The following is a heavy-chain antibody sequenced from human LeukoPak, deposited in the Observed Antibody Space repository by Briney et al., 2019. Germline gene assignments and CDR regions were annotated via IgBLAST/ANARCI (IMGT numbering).Heavy chain of an antibody. CDR2: ISSSSSYI. CDR1: GFTFSSYS. J-gene: IGHJ5*02. V-gene: IGHV3-21*04. CDR3: AAVPYCSGGSCLLGGWFDP. D-gene: IGHD2-15*01. Sequence: GGSLRLSCAASGFTFSSYSMNWVRQAPGKGLEWVSSISSSSSYIYYADSVKGRFTISRDNAKNSLYLQMNSLRSEDTAVYYCAAVPYCSGGSCLLGGWFDPWGQGTLVTVSS.